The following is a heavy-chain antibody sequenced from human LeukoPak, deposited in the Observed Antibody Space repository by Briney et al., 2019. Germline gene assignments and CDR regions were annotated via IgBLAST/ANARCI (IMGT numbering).Heavy chain of an antibody. CDR2: IYYSGST. D-gene: IGHD2-2*03. CDR1: GGSISSSSYY. V-gene: IGHV4-39*07. Sequence: PSETLSLTCTVSGGSISSSSYYWGWIRQPPGQGLEWIGSIYYSGSTYYNPSLKSRVTMSVDTSKNQFSLKLSSVTAADTAVYYCARGPGYCSSTGCHPYYYYGMDVWGQGTTVTVSS. J-gene: IGHJ6*02. CDR3: ARGPGYCSSTGCHPYYYYGMDV.